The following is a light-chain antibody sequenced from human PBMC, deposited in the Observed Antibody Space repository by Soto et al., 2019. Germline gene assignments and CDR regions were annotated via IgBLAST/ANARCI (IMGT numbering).Light chain of an antibody. CDR2: AAS. V-gene: IGKV1-27*01. J-gene: IGKJ3*01. CDR3: QKYNGAPFT. CDR1: QGFSNY. Sequence: DIQRTQSPSSLSASVGDRVTITCRASQGFSNYLAWYQQKPGKVPRLLIYAASTLQSGVPSRFSGGGSGTDFPLTISSLQPEDVATYYCQKYNGAPFTFGPGNKVDI.